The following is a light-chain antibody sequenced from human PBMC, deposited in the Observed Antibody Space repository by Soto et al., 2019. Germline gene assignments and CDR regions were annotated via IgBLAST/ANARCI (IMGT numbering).Light chain of an antibody. J-gene: IGKJ4*01. Sequence: DIQLTQSPSSVSASVGDTVTITCRASQGISSRLAWHQQKPGKAPKLLIYGSSGLQSGVPSRFSGSGSGTDFTLTISSLQPEDFATDYCQQGNSFPLTFGGGTKVEIK. V-gene: IGKV1D-12*01. CDR3: QQGNSFPLT. CDR2: GSS. CDR1: QGISSR.